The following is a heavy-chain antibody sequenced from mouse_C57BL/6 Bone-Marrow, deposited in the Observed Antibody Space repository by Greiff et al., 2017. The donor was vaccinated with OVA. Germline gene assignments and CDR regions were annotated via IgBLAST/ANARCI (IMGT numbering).Heavy chain of an antibody. Sequence: VKVVESGAELARPGASVKMSCKASGYTFTSYTMHWVKQRHGQGLEWIGYINPSSGYTKYNQKFKDKATLTADKSSSTAYMQLSSLTSEDSAVYYCARPYYFFDYWGQGTTLTVSS. CDR3: ARPYYFFDY. J-gene: IGHJ2*01. CDR2: INPSSGYT. V-gene: IGHV1-4*01. D-gene: IGHD1-1*01. CDR1: GYTFTSYT.